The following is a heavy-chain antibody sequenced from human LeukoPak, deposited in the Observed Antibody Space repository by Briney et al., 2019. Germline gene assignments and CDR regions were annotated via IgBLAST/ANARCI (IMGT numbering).Heavy chain of an antibody. Sequence: SETLSLTCTVSGGSISSYYWSWIRQPAGKGLEWIGRIYTSGSTNYNPSLKSRVTTSVDTSKNQFSLKLSSVTAADTAVYYCARDGYCSSTSCYDYYYYMDVWGKGTTVTVSS. J-gene: IGHJ6*03. CDR3: ARDGYCSSTSCYDYYYYMDV. CDR2: IYTSGST. V-gene: IGHV4-4*07. D-gene: IGHD2-2*03. CDR1: GGSISSYY.